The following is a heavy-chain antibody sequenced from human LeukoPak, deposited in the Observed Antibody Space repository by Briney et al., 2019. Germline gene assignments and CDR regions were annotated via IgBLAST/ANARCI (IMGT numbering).Heavy chain of an antibody. CDR2: IYYSGST. V-gene: IGHV4-30-4*01. Sequence: SQTLSLTCTVSGGSISSGDYYWRWIRQPPGKGLEWIGYIYYSGSTYYNPSLKSRVTISVDTSKNQFSLKLSSVTAADTAVYYCARASSAGWWFDPWGQGTLVTVSS. D-gene: IGHD6-13*01. CDR3: ARASSAGWWFDP. CDR1: GGSISSGDYY. J-gene: IGHJ5*02.